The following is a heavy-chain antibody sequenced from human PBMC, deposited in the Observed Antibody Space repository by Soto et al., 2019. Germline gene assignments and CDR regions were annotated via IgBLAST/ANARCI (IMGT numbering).Heavy chain of an antibody. CDR3: ARASPDCSSTSCYGSGGYYYYYYMDV. CDR2: ISSSSSYI. J-gene: IGHJ6*03. V-gene: IGHV3-21*01. D-gene: IGHD2-2*01. Sequence: EVQLVESGGGLVKPGGSLRLSCAASGFTFSSYSMNWVRQAPGKGLEWVSSISSSSSYIYYADSVKGRFTISRDNAKNSLYLQMNILRAEDTAVYYCARASPDCSSTSCYGSGGYYYYYYMDVWGKGTTVTVSS. CDR1: GFTFSSYS.